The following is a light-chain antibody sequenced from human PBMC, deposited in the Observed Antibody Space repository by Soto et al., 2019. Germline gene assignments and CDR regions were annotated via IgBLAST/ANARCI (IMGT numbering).Light chain of an antibody. CDR3: KQYADSPLT. J-gene: IGKJ4*01. Sequence: EIVWTQSPGTLYLSPGESATFSCRASQSVGKNYLAWFQHKPGQAPRLLISGASSRATGVPDRFSGSGSGTDFTLTVRRLEPEDFAVYYCKQYADSPLTFGGGTKVDIK. V-gene: IGKV3-20*01. CDR2: GAS. CDR1: QSVGKNY.